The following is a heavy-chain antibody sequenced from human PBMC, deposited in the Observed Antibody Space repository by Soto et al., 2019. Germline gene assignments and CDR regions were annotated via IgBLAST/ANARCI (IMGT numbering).Heavy chain of an antibody. CDR2: IRSKAYGGTT. D-gene: IGHD3-16*01. CDR3: TRDGRESWGYYYYYMDV. J-gene: IGHJ6*03. V-gene: IGHV3-49*03. Sequence: GGSLRLSCTASGFTFGDYAMSWFRQAPGKGLEWVGFIRSKAYGGTTEYAASVKGRFTISRDDSKSIAYLQMNSLKTEDTAVYYCTRDGRESWGYYYYYMDVWGKGTTVTVSS. CDR1: GFTFGDYA.